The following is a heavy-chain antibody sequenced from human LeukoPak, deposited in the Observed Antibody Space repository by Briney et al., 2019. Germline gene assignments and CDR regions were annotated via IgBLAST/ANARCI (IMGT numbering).Heavy chain of an antibody. V-gene: IGHV3-33*01. Sequence: GRSLRLSCAASGFTFSSYGMHWVRQAPGKGLGWVAVIWYDGSNKYYADSVKGRFTISRDNSKNTLYLQMNSLRAEDTAVYYCASRVVVPAANMDVWGKGTTVTVSS. CDR3: ASRVVVPAANMDV. CDR1: GFTFSSYG. J-gene: IGHJ6*04. CDR2: IWYDGSNK. D-gene: IGHD2-2*01.